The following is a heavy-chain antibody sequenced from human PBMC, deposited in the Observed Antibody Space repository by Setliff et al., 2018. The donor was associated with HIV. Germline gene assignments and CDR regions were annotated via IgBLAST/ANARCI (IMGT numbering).Heavy chain of an antibody. CDR3: ARIYCSSTSCPTHY. CDR1: GFTFSTYP. V-gene: IGHV3-21*01. D-gene: IGHD2-2*01. CDR2: IGSSSSYI. Sequence: GGSLRLSCAASGFTFSTYPMSWVRQAPGKGLEWVSSIGSSSSYIYYADSVEGRFTISRDNSKNTLYLQMNSLTEDDTAVYYCARIYCSSTSCPTHYWGQGTL. J-gene: IGHJ4*02.